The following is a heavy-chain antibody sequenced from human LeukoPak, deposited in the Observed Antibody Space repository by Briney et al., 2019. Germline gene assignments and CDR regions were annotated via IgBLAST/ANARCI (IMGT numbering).Heavy chain of an antibody. D-gene: IGHD6-13*01. CDR3: AKDLPSSSWNRQSSSLDY. Sequence: GGSLRLSCAASGFTFSNAWMSWVRQAPGKGLKWVGRIKSKTDGGSTYYADSVKGRFTISRDNSKNTLYLQMNSLRAEDTAVYYCAKDLPSSSWNRQSSSLDYWGQGTLVTVSS. CDR2: IKSKTDGGST. J-gene: IGHJ4*02. CDR1: GFTFSNAW. V-gene: IGHV3-15*01.